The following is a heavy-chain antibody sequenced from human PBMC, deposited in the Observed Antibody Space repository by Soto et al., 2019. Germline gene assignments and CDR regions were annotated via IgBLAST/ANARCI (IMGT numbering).Heavy chain of an antibody. CDR1: GYTFTGYY. D-gene: IGHD2-2*01. CDR2: INPNSGGT. Sequence: ASVKVSCKASGYTFTGYYMHWVRQAPGQGLEWMGWINPNSGGTNYAQKFQGRVTMTRDTSISTAYMELSRLRSDDTAVYYCARGPLVVVPAAAASRRNYFDYWGQGTLVTVSS. J-gene: IGHJ4*02. V-gene: IGHV1-2*02. CDR3: ARGPLVVVPAAAASRRNYFDY.